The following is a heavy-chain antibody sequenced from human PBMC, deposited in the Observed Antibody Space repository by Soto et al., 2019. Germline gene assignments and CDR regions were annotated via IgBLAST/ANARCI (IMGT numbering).Heavy chain of an antibody. D-gene: IGHD3-22*01. V-gene: IGHV2-5*02. J-gene: IGHJ4*02. Sequence: QITLKESGPTLVKPTQTLTLTCTFSGFSLSTSGVGVGWIRQPPGKALEWLALIYWDDDKRYSPSLKSRLTITKDTSKDQVVPTLTNMDPVDTATYYCAHSLYYYDSSGYDHLDYWGQGTLVTVSS. CDR3: AHSLYYYDSSGYDHLDY. CDR1: GFSLSTSGVG. CDR2: IYWDDDK.